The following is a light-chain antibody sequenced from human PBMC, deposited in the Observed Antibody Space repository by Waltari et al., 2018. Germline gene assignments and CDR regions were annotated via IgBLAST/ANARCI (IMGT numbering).Light chain of an antibody. Sequence: QSALTQPPSASGSPGQSFTISCTGTSSDVGGYNYVSWYQQHPGKAPKLMIYEVSKRPSGVPDRFSGSMSGNTASLTVSGRQAEDEADYYCSSYAGSNNYVFGTGTKVTVL. J-gene: IGLJ1*01. V-gene: IGLV2-8*01. CDR1: SSDVGGYNY. CDR2: EVS. CDR3: SSYAGSNNYV.